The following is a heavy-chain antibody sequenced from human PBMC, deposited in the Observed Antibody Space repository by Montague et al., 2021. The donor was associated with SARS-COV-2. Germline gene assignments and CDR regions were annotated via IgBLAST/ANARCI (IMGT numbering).Heavy chain of an antibody. Sequence: SETLSLTCTVSGGSISSSSYYWGWIRQPPGKGLEWFGSIYYSGXTXYXXXXKXRVTISVDTSKNQFSLKLSSVTAADTAVYYCARDTRITMIVVVQGYGMDVWGQGTTVTVSS. V-gene: IGHV4-39*07. J-gene: IGHJ6*02. CDR2: IYYSGXT. CDR3: ARDTRITMIVVVQGYGMDV. CDR1: GGSISSSSYY. D-gene: IGHD3-22*01.